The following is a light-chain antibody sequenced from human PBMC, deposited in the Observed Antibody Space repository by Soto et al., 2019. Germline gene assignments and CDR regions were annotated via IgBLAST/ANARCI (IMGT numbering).Light chain of an antibody. V-gene: IGLV2-23*02. CDR2: EVS. J-gene: IGLJ2*01. CDR3: CSYAGSSAVV. CDR1: SSDVGSYNL. Sequence: QSALTQPASVSGSPGQSITISCTGTSSDVGSYNLVSWYQQHPGKAPKLMIYEVSKRPSGVSNRFSGSKSGNTAPLTISGLQAEDEADYYCCSYAGSSAVVFGGGTKPTVL.